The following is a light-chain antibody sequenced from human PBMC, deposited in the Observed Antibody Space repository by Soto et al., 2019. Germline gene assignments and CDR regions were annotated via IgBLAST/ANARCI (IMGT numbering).Light chain of an antibody. Sequence: QSVLTQPPQVTGAQGQPVPISCGGSSSSTGAGYDVHGYQQLPGTVPKLVIYDSFNRPSGVPDRFSGSKSGTSASLAITGLQAEDEAYYYCQAYDNSLGVSVLFGGGTKLTVL. CDR1: SSSTGAGYD. CDR2: DSF. V-gene: IGLV1-40*01. CDR3: QAYDNSLGVSVL. J-gene: IGLJ3*02.